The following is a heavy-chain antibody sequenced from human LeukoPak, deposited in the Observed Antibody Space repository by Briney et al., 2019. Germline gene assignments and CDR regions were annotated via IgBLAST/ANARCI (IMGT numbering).Heavy chain of an antibody. V-gene: IGHV4-59*01. CDR2: IYYSGST. D-gene: IGHD6-6*01. J-gene: IGHJ6*03. CDR3: ARSRSSSSVSYNYYMDV. Sequence: SETLSLTCTVSGGSISSYYWSWIRQPPGKGLEWIGYIYYSGSTNYNPSLKSRVTISVDTSKNQFSLKLSSVTAAGTAVYYCARSRSSSSVSYNYYMDVWGKGTTVTVSS. CDR1: GGSISSYY.